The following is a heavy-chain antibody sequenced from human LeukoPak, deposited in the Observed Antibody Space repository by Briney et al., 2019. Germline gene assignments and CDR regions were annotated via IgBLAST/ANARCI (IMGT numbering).Heavy chain of an antibody. CDR2: IYPGDSDA. CDR3: ARDMGLFRWLDF. J-gene: IGHJ4*02. CDR1: GYSFTSYW. D-gene: IGHD4/OR15-4a*01. Sequence: GESLKISCKGSGYSFTSYWIGWVRQMPGKGLGWMGVIYPGDSDARYSPSFQGQVTISVGKSISTAYLQWNSLKASDTAIYYCARDMGLFRWLDFWGQGTLVTVSS. V-gene: IGHV5-51*01.